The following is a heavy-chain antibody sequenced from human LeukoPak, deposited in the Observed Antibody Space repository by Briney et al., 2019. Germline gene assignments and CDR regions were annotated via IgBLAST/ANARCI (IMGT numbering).Heavy chain of an antibody. D-gene: IGHD3-10*01. CDR3: ARGRSTMVRGVLFDY. CDR2: INHSGST. CDR1: GGSFSGYY. V-gene: IGHV4-34*01. J-gene: IGHJ4*02. Sequence: PSETLSLTCAVYGGSFSGYYWSWIRQPPGKGLEWIGEINHSGSTNYNPSLKSRVTISVDTSKNQFSLKLSSVTAADTAVYYCARGRSTMVRGVLFDYWGLGTLVTVSS.